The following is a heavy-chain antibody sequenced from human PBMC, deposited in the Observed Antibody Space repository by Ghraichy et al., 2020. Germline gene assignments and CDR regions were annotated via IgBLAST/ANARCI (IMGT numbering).Heavy chain of an antibody. CDR3: ARRGGSWSALSVSWFDP. Sequence: TLSLTCTVSGSSLSTAYYWGWIRQPPGKGLEWIGSISHSGSTYYNPFLQSRVTMSVDTSKNQFSLQLNSVTAADTAVYYCARRGGSWSALSVSWFDPWGQGTLVTVAS. CDR2: ISHSGST. V-gene: IGHV4-38-2*02. D-gene: IGHD3-3*01. CDR1: GSSLSTAYY. J-gene: IGHJ5*02.